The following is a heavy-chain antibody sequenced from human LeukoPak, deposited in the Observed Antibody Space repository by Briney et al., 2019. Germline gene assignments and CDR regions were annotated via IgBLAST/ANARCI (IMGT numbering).Heavy chain of an antibody. CDR3: AKDPPYYYDSSGQVDY. J-gene: IGHJ4*02. Sequence: GGSLRLSCAASGFTFSSYGMSWVRQAPGQGLEWVSAISGSGGSTYYADSVKGWFTISRDNSKNTLYLQMNSLRAEDTAVYYCAKDPPYYYDSSGQVDYWGQGTLVTVSS. V-gene: IGHV3-23*01. CDR1: GFTFSSYG. CDR2: ISGSGGST. D-gene: IGHD3-22*01.